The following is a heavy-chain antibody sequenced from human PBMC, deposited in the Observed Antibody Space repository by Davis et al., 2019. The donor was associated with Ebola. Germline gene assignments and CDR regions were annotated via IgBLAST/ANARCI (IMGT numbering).Heavy chain of an antibody. D-gene: IGHD6-6*01. J-gene: IGHJ4*02. Sequence: GESLKISCAASGFTFSSYGMHWVRQAPGKGLEWVAVIRYDGSNKYYADSVKGRFTISRDNSKNTLYLQMNSLRAEDTAVYYCARDQYSSSPGDYWGQGTLVTVSS. CDR1: GFTFSSYG. CDR3: ARDQYSSSPGDY. V-gene: IGHV3-30*02. CDR2: IRYDGSNK.